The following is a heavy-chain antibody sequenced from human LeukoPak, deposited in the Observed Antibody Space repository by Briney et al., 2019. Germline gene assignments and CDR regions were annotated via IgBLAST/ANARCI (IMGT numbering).Heavy chain of an antibody. J-gene: IGHJ5*02. Sequence: GASVKVSCKASGYTFTSYYMHWVRQAPGQGLEWMGWINPNSGGTNYAQKFQGRVTMARDTSISTAYMELSRLRSDDTAVYYCAREGNYDILTGYYRGQNWFDPWGQGTLVTVSS. D-gene: IGHD3-9*01. V-gene: IGHV1-2*02. CDR3: AREGNYDILTGYYRGQNWFDP. CDR1: GYTFTSYY. CDR2: INPNSGGT.